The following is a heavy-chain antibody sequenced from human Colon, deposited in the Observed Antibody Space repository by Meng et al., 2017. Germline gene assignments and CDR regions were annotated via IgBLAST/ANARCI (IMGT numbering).Heavy chain of an antibody. CDR1: GASCIGDNW. CDR2: IFHSGTS. Sequence: VHVREGGPGRVKPSGILSLPCAVSGASCIGDNWWSWVRQTPGKGLEWLGEIFHSGTSNYNPSLKSRVTISVDKSKNQFSLRLSSVTAADTAVYYCARRNSNNWFDPWGQGILVTASS. J-gene: IGHJ5*02. CDR3: ARRNSNNWFDP. D-gene: IGHD2/OR15-2a*01. V-gene: IGHV4-4*02.